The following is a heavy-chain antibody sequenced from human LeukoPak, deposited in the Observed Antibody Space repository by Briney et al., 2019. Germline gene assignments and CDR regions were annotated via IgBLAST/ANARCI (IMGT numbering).Heavy chain of an antibody. Sequence: SETLSLTCAVSGDSISSGAHYWSWIRQHPGKGLEWIGYIFHKGNTYYNPSLKSRVTILLDTSKDQFSLNLSSVTAADTAVYYCARWYYYDSSSFDMWGQGKMVTVSS. CDR1: GDSISSGAHY. V-gene: IGHV4-31*11. CDR2: IFHKGNT. J-gene: IGHJ3*02. D-gene: IGHD3-22*01. CDR3: ARWYYYDSSSFDM.